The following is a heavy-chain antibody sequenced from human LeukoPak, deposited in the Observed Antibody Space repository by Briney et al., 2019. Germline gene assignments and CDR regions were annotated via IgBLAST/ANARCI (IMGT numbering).Heavy chain of an antibody. CDR2: IDPSDSYT. V-gene: IGHV5-10-1*01. CDR1: EYRCTSYW. CDR3: ARHPSAWYFDL. J-gene: IGHJ2*01. Sequence: GAPLRISSKGSEYRCTSYWCSCVRQMPGKDLEWMGRIDPSDSYTNYSPSFQGHVTISADKSISTAYLQWSSLKASDTAMYYCARHPSAWYFDLWGRGTLVTVSS.